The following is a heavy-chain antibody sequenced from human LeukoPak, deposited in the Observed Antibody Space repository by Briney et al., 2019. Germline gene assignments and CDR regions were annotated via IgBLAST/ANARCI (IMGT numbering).Heavy chain of an antibody. J-gene: IGHJ3*02. Sequence: GGSLRLSCAASGFTFSSYWMSWVRQAPGKGLEWVANIKQDGSEKYYVDSVKGRFTISRDNAKNSLYLQMNSLRAEDTAVYYCARGTTAPYYDSSGYYYAHAFDIWGQGTMVTVSS. CDR1: GFTFSSYW. CDR3: ARGTTAPYYDSSGYYYAHAFDI. CDR2: IKQDGSEK. V-gene: IGHV3-7*01. D-gene: IGHD3-22*01.